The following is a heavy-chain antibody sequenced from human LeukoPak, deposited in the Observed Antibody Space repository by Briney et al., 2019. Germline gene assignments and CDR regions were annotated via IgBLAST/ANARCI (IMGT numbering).Heavy chain of an antibody. V-gene: IGHV1-18*01. D-gene: IGHD3-22*01. CDR1: GYTFTSYG. J-gene: IGHJ4*02. Sequence: ASVKVSCKASGYTFTSYGISWVRQAPGQGLEWMGWISAYNGNTNYAQKLQGRVTMTTDTSTSTAYMELRSLRSDDTAVYYCARIEAPGGYSHLEDYWGQGTLVTVSS. CDR2: ISAYNGNT. CDR3: ARIEAPGGYSHLEDY.